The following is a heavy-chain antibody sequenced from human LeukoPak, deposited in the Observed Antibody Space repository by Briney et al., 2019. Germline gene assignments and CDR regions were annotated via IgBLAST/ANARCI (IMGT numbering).Heavy chain of an antibody. CDR1: GGSISSGSYY. CDR2: IYYSGST. CDR3: ARSSSSWYGY. Sequence: SQTLSLTCTVSGGSISSGSYYWSWIRQPPGKGLEWIGYIYYSGSTNYNPSLKSRVTISVDTSKNQFSLKLSSVTAADTAVYYCARSSSSWYGYWGQGTLVTVSS. D-gene: IGHD6-13*01. V-gene: IGHV4-61*01. J-gene: IGHJ4*02.